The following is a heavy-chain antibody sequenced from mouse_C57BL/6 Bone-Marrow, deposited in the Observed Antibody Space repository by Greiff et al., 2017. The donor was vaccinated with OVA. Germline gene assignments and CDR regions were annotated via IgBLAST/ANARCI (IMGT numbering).Heavy chain of an antibody. CDR2: IDPSDSYT. CDR3: AREYYDYGGDVDY. D-gene: IGHD2-4*01. Sequence: QVQLQQPGAELVMPGASVKLSCKASGYTFTSYWMHWVKQRPGQGLEWIGEIDPSDSYTYYNQKFKGKATLTVDKSSSTAYMQLSSLTSEYSAVYYCAREYYDYGGDVDYWGQGTTLTVSS. J-gene: IGHJ2*01. V-gene: IGHV1-69*01. CDR1: GYTFTSYW.